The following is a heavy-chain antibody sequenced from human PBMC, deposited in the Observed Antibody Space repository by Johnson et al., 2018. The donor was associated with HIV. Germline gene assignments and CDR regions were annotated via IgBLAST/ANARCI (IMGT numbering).Heavy chain of an antibody. Sequence: QVLLVESGGGVVQPGRSLRLSCAASGFTFSSYAMHWVRQAPGKGLEWVAVISYDGSNKYYADSGKGRFTISRDNSKNTLYLQMNRLRAEDTAVYYCARSFGVTTPGAFDIWGQGTLVAVSS. CDR1: GFTFSSYA. CDR3: ARSFGVTTPGAFDI. CDR2: ISYDGSNK. D-gene: IGHD3-3*01. V-gene: IGHV3-30*04. J-gene: IGHJ3*02.